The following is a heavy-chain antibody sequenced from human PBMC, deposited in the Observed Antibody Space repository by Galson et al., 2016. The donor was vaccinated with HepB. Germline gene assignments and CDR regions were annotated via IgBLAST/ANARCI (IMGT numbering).Heavy chain of an antibody. D-gene: IGHD5-18*01. J-gene: IGHJ6*02. Sequence: SETLSLTCTVSGGSVSSGPFSWSWVRQPPGKGLEWIGYLSYSGSSNYNPSLKSRATISVDTSKNQFSLKLYSVTAAHTAMYYCAREIGYSYGSNTYYYGMDVWGQGTTVTVSS. CDR3: AREIGYSYGSNTYYYGMDV. CDR1: GGSVSSGPFS. CDR2: LSYSGSS. V-gene: IGHV4-61*01.